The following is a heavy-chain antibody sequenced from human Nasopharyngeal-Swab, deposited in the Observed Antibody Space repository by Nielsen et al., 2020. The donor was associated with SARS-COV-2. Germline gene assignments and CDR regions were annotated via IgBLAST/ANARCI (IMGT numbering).Heavy chain of an antibody. Sequence: ASVKVSCKASGFTFSHYFMHWVRQAPGQGLEWMGVITPSGGATNYARKFRGRVTMTRDPSTSTVCLDLSSLKSEDTAVYFCASEPGGMAAPGKHFDPWGQGTLVTVSS. D-gene: IGHD6-13*01. CDR3: ASEPGGMAAPGKHFDP. CDR1: GFTFSHYF. V-gene: IGHV1-46*01. J-gene: IGHJ5*02. CDR2: ITPSGGAT.